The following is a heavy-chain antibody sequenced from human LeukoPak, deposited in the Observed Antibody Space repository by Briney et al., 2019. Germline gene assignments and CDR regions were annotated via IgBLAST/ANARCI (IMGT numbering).Heavy chain of an antibody. J-gene: IGHJ4*02. CDR2: ISSGGSTI. CDR3: ARGGTYFTFPY. Sequence: GGSLRLSCAASGFIFSDSYMSWIRQAPGKGLEWVSYISSGGSTIYYANSVKGRFTISRDNAKNSLFLQMNSPRADDTAVYYCARGGTYFTFPYWGQGTLVTVSS. V-gene: IGHV3-11*01. CDR1: GFIFSDSY. D-gene: IGHD1-26*01.